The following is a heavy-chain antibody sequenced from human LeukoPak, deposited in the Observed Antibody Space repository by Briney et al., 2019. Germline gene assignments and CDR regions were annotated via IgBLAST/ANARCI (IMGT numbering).Heavy chain of an antibody. CDR1: GFTFSSYE. CDR2: IDSRGSTK. V-gene: IGHV3-48*03. CDR3: ARDQHWSPDC. Sequence: GGSLRLSCAASGFTFSSYEMNWVRQAPGKGLEWVSYIDSRGSTKYYADSVKGRFTISRDNAKNSLFLQMNRLRAEDTAVYYCARDQHWSPDCWGQGTLVTVSS. D-gene: IGHD1-1*01. J-gene: IGHJ4*02.